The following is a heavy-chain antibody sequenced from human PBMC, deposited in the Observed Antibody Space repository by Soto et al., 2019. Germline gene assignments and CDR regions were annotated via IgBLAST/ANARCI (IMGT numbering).Heavy chain of an antibody. CDR2: IYPRDSDT. J-gene: IGHJ4*02. CDR1: GDSFTGFW. Sequence: GESLKISCKVSGDSFTGFWVGWVRQMPGKGLEWLGSIYPRDSDTRYSPSFQGQVTISADKSLSTAYLQWNSLQASDTAIYYCARQHPLDSRVWFTWGQGTLVTVSS. V-gene: IGHV5-51*01. CDR3: ARQHPLDSRVWFT. D-gene: IGHD6-19*01.